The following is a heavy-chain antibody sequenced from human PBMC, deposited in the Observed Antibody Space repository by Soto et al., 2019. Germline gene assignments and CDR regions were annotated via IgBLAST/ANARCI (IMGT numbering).Heavy chain of an antibody. Sequence: QVQLGQSGAEVTKPGSSVKVSCKASGGTFSSYAISWVRQAPGQWREWMGGIIPLFGTANYAQKFQGRVTITADESTSTAYMELSSLRSDDTAVYYGARDGRGDMGQNWFDPWGQGTLVTVSS. V-gene: IGHV1-69*12. CDR2: IIPLFGTA. J-gene: IGHJ5*02. D-gene: IGHD3-16*01. CDR3: ARDGRGDMGQNWFDP. CDR1: GGTFSSYA.